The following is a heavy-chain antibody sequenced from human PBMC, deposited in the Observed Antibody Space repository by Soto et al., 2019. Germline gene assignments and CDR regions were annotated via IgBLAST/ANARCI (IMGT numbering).Heavy chain of an antibody. CDR2: IIPIFGTA. CDR1: GGTFSSYA. Sequence: VASVKVSCKASGGTFSSYAISWVRQAPGQGLEWMGGIIPIFGTANYAQKFQGRVTITADKSTSTAYMELRSLRSDDTAVYYCARDYFTFENAYYYYYGMDVWGQGTTVTVSS. V-gene: IGHV1-69*06. D-gene: IGHD3-16*01. J-gene: IGHJ6*02. CDR3: ARDYFTFENAYYYYYGMDV.